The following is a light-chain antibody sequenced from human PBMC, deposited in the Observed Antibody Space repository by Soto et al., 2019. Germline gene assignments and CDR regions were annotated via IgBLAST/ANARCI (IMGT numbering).Light chain of an antibody. V-gene: IGKV1-39*01. CDR1: QSISNY. J-gene: IGKJ1*01. CDR2: AAS. Sequence: DVEMTQSPSSLSASVGGRVTIACRASQSISNYLNWYQQKPGKAPKLLIYAASSLQSGVPSRFSGSGSGTDFTLTISSLQPEDVATYYCQQSYSTPRTFGQGTKVDIK. CDR3: QQSYSTPRT.